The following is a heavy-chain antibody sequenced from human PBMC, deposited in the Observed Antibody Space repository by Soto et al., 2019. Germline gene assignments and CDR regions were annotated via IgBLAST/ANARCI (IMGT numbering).Heavy chain of an antibody. V-gene: IGHV3-21*06. D-gene: IGHD3-10*01. J-gene: IGHJ4*02. Sequence: GGSLRLSCTGSGFTFSSSTMTWVRQGPGKGLEWVSSISSSSSYIYFADSLKGRFTISRDNAKNSLYLQMNSLRAEDTAVYYCAGDIGEVSAVWGQGTQVTVSS. CDR1: GFTFSSST. CDR3: AGDIGEVSAV. CDR2: ISSSSSYI.